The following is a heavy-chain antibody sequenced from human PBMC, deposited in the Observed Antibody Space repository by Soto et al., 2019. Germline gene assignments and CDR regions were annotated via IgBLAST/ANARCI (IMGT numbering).Heavy chain of an antibody. V-gene: IGHV1-2*02. CDR3: ARGDFDSSANYYAGWFDP. CDR1: GYTFTAYY. Sequence: GASVKVSCKAPGYTFTAYYMHWLRQAPGQGLEWMGWINPNSGGTKYAQKFQGRVTMTNDTSISTAYMELSRLGSDDTAVYYCARGDFDSSANYYAGWFDPWGQGTLVTVSS. D-gene: IGHD3-22*01. J-gene: IGHJ5*02. CDR2: INPNSGGT.